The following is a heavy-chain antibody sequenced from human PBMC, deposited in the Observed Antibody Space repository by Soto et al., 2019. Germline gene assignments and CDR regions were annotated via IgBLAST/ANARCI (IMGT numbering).Heavy chain of an antibody. V-gene: IGHV4-30-4*01. CDR2: IYSSGST. J-gene: IGHJ4*02. D-gene: IGHD3-10*01. Sequence: QVQLQESGPGLVKPSQALSLTCTVSAVSISSGDYYWIWIRQPPGKGLEWIGCIYSSGSTYYNPCLAHLVPISVDTPKNQFSLKLKSVTAADTAVYFCAGGGAWDYYGSGGDLDYWGQVPRVTV. CDR1: AVSISSGDYY. CDR3: AGGGAWDYYGSGGDLDY.